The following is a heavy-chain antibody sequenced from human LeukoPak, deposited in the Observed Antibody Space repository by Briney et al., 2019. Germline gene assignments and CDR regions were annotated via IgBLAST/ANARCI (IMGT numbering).Heavy chain of an antibody. J-gene: IGHJ6*03. V-gene: IGHV3-48*01. D-gene: IGHD3-10*01. CDR1: GFTFNTYS. CDR3: VSKGGSGSYYGNYYYYYMDV. CDR2: ISSSSSTI. Sequence: PGGSLRLSCAASGFTFNTYSMNWVRQAPGKGMEWVSYISSSSSTIYYADSVKGRFTISRDNAKNSLYLQMNTLRAEDTAVYYCVSKGGSGSYYGNYYYYYMDVWGKGTTVTISS.